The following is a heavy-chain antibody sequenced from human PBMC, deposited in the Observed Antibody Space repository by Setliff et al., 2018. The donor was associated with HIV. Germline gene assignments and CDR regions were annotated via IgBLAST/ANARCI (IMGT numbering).Heavy chain of an antibody. V-gene: IGHV5-51*01. J-gene: IGHJ4*02. Sequence: PGESLKISCKGSGYRFSKYWVGWVRQMPGKGPEWMGIIYPDDSDTRYSPSFQGQVTISADKSINTAFLQWSALRASDTAIYYCARLESQLIQGADFWGQGTLVTVSS. CDR2: IYPDDSDT. CDR1: GYRFSKYW. D-gene: IGHD3-3*01. CDR3: ARLESQLIQGADF.